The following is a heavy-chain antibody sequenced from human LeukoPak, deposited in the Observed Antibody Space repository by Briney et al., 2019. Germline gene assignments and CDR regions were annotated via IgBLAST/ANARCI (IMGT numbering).Heavy chain of an antibody. CDR2: ISSKGSST. V-gene: IGHV3-74*01. CDR1: GFTFSSYW. CDR3: ARDSRDCRGGSCFPDY. D-gene: IGHD2-15*01. J-gene: IGHJ4*02. Sequence: GGSLRLSCAASGFTFSSYWMHWVRQVPGKGLVWVSCISSKGSSTNYADSVKGRFTISRDNAKNTLFLQMNRLRAEDRAVYYCARDSRDCRGGSCFPDYWGQGTLVTV.